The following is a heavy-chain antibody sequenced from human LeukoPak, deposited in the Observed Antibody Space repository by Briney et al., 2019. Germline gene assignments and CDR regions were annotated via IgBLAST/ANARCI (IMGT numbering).Heavy chain of an antibody. V-gene: IGHV3-48*01. Sequence: PGGSLRLSCAASGFTFSSYSMNWVRQAPGKGLEWVSYISSSSSTIYYADSVKGRFTISRDNAKNSLYLQMNSLRAEDTAVYYCAREGRQQLATNAFDIWGRGTMVTVSS. CDR2: ISSSSSTI. J-gene: IGHJ3*02. D-gene: IGHD6-13*01. CDR1: GFTFSSYS. CDR3: AREGRQQLATNAFDI.